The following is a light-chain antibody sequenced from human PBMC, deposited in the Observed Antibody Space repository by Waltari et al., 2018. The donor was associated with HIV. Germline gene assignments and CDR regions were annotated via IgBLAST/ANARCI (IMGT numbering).Light chain of an antibody. V-gene: IGLV3-25*03. J-gene: IGLJ1*01. CDR2: KYS. CDR3: RSAGSGGSDHYV. CDR1: ALPIQY. Sequence: SYELSQHPSVSVSPVQTARITSSGDALPIQYPYWYPQKPGQAPGLVIYKYSERPPGIPARFSGSRSGKTVTLTITGVQADDEAEYFCRSAGSGGSDHYVGGTGTKVTV.